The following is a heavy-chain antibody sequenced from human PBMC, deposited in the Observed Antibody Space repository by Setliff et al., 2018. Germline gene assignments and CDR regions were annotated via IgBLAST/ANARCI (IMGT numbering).Heavy chain of an antibody. CDR3: SRGLQGSGDYVVDY. D-gene: IGHD4-17*01. V-gene: IGHV3-30*02. CDR2: IRYDGTTE. J-gene: IGHJ4*02. CDR1: GFSFGGHD. Sequence: GGSLRLSCAASGFSFGGHDMHWVRQAPGKGLEWVAFIRYDGTTESYADSVRGRFTISRDNSNNMLYLQMNSLRVEDTAVYYCSRGLQGSGDYVVDYWGQGTLVTVSS.